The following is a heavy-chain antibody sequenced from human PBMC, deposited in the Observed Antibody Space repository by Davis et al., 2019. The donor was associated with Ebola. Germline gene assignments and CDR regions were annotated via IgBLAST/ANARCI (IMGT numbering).Heavy chain of an antibody. Sequence: GESLNISCAASGFTFSSYWMHWVRQAPGKGLVWVSRINSDGSSTSYADSVKGRFTISRDNAKNTLYLQMNSLRAEDTAVYYCAREVAVVYFDYWGQGTLVTVSS. D-gene: IGHD6-19*01. CDR1: GFTFSSYW. V-gene: IGHV3-74*01. CDR3: AREVAVVYFDY. CDR2: INSDGSST. J-gene: IGHJ4*02.